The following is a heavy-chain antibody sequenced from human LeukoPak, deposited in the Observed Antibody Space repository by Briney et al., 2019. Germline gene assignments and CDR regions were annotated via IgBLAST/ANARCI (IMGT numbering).Heavy chain of an antibody. CDR2: IYHSGST. Sequence: SETLSHTCTVSDGSITTDDYFWSWIRQPPGKGLEWIGYIYHSGSTYYNPSLKSRVTISVDRSKNQFSLKLSSVTAADTAVYYCARGDIVVVPAAPDAFDIWGQGTMVTVSS. J-gene: IGHJ3*02. CDR3: ARGDIVVVPAAPDAFDI. CDR1: DGSITTDDYF. D-gene: IGHD2-2*01. V-gene: IGHV4-30-2*01.